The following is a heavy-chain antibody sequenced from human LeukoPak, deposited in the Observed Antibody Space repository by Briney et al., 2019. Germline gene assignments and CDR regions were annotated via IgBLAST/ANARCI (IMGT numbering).Heavy chain of an antibody. CDR1: GFTFSNYA. J-gene: IGHJ6*02. CDR2: ITISGNTA. CDR3: AKEDWLRRDFYGMDV. D-gene: IGHD5-12*01. V-gene: IGHV3-23*01. Sequence: PGGSLRLSCLASGFTFSNYAMSWVRQAPGKGLEWVSGITISGNTANYADSVKGRFTISRDNSKSTLYLQMNSLRAEDTAVYYCAKEDWLRRDFYGMDVWGQGTTVTVSS.